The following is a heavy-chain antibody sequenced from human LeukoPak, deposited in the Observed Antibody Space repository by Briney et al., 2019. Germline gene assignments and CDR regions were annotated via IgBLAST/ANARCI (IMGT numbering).Heavy chain of an antibody. V-gene: IGHV4-59*08. CDR2: IYYSGST. CDR1: GGSISSYY. J-gene: IGHJ5*02. CDR3: ARRGRGSVGWFDP. Sequence: PSETLSLTCTVSGGSISSYYWSWIRQPPGKGLEWIGYIYYSGSTNYNPSLKSRVTISVDTSKNQFSLKLSSVTAADTAVYYCARRGRGSVGWFDPWGQGTLVTVSS. D-gene: IGHD1-26*01.